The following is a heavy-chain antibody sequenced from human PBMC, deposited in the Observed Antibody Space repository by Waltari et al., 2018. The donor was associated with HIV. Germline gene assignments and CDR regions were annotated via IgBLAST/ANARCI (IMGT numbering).Heavy chain of an antibody. CDR2: ISWNSGDI. CDR1: GITFDDYA. D-gene: IGHD3-3*01. V-gene: IGHV3-9*01. J-gene: IGHJ6*02. CDR3: VKDGASTIFGVLNGMDV. Sequence: EVQLVESGGGSVQPGRSLRLTWTASGITFDDYAMHWVRQPPGKGLEWVSGISWNSGDIAYADSVKGRFTISRDNTKNSLFLQMNSVRVEDTALYYCVKDGASTIFGVLNGMDVWGQGTTVTVSS.